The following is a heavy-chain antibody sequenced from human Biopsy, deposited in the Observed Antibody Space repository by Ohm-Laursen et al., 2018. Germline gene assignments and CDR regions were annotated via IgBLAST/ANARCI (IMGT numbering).Heavy chain of an antibody. CDR1: GGSLSTYY. CDR2: ISSSGST. Sequence: SDTLSLTCTVSGGSLSTYYCSWIRQPAGKGLEWIGRISSSGSTNYNPSLRSRVTLSMDTSKRQFSPKMSFVTAADTAVYYCARWTPEYDSSRYYLDAFDIWGQGTKVTVSS. J-gene: IGHJ3*02. V-gene: IGHV4-4*07. CDR3: ARWTPEYDSSRYYLDAFDI. D-gene: IGHD3-22*01.